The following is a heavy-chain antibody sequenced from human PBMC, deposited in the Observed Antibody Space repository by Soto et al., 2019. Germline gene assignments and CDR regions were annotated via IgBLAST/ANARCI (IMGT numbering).Heavy chain of an antibody. D-gene: IGHD2-15*01. CDR1: CGSISNHY. CDR2: FYYNGNT. CDR3: ARAKWYAEY. V-gene: IGHV4-59*11. J-gene: IGHJ4*02. Sequence: QVQLQESGPGLVKPSETLSLTCTVSCGSISNHYWSWIRQPPPNGLEWIGYFYYNGNTNYNPFLKCRVCMSVDTSKKQSSLRLSSVTEADNAVCYCARAKWYAEYWGQGTLVALSS.